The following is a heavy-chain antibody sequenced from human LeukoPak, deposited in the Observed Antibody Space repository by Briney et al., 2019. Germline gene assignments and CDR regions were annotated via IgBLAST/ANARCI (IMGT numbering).Heavy chain of an antibody. Sequence: GGSLRLSCVASGFTFDTYWMTWVRQAPGKGLEWVANIKEEGNERHYADSVSGRFTISRDNAKNSLFLQVNSLRAEDTAVYYCARDVSPRYSSGWADAHDIWGQGTMVTVSS. J-gene: IGHJ3*02. CDR1: GFTFDTYW. V-gene: IGHV3-7*01. CDR3: ARDVSPRYSSGWADAHDI. CDR2: IKEEGNER. D-gene: IGHD6-19*01.